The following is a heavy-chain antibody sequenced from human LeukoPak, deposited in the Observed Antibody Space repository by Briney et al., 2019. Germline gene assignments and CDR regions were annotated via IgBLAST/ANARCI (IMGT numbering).Heavy chain of an antibody. Sequence: GGSLRLSCAASGFTFSSYAMHWVRQAPGKGLEWVAVISYDGSNKYYADSVKGRFTISRDNSKNTLYLQMNGLRAEDTAVYYCARVVADTAMVTDWYFDLWGRGTLVTVSS. CDR2: ISYDGSNK. D-gene: IGHD5-18*01. V-gene: IGHV3-30*04. CDR1: GFTFSSYA. J-gene: IGHJ2*01. CDR3: ARVVADTAMVTDWYFDL.